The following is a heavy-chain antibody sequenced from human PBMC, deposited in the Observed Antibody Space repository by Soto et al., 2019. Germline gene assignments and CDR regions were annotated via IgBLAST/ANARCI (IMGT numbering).Heavy chain of an antibody. CDR3: AKDGWNDFWYFDY. J-gene: IGHJ4*02. V-gene: IGHV3-30*18. CDR2: ISYDGSNK. Sequence: GGSLRLSCAASGFTFSSYGMHWVRQAPGKGLEWVAVISYDGSNKYYADSVKGRFTISRDNSKNTLYLQMNSLRAEDTAVYYCAKDGWNDFWYFDYWGQGTLVTVSS. D-gene: IGHD1-1*01. CDR1: GFTFSSYG.